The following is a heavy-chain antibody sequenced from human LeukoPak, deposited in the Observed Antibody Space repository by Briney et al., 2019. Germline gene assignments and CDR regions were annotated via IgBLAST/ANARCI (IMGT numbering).Heavy chain of an antibody. V-gene: IGHV1-2*02. J-gene: IGHJ4*02. CDR1: GYTFTVNY. CDR3: ARDSFRGNYYFDY. Sequence: ASVKVSCKASGYTFTVNYMHWVRQAPGQGPEWMGWINPNNGGTNYAQKFRDRVTMTRDTSISTAYMELSRLRSDDTAIYYCARDSFRGNYYFDYWGQGALVTVSS. D-gene: IGHD3-10*01. CDR2: INPNNGGT.